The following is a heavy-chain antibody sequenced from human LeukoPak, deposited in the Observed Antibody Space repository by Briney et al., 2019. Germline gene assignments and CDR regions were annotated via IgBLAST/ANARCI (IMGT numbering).Heavy chain of an antibody. CDR3: ARGGVVGTWLVY. D-gene: IGHD1-26*01. J-gene: IGHJ4*02. CDR1: GGSISSYY. CDR2: IYYSGST. V-gene: IGHV4-59*08. Sequence: PSETLSLTCTVSGGSISSYYWSWIRQPPGKGLEWIGYIYYSGSTNYNPSLKSRVTISVDTSKNQFSLKLSSVTAADTAVYYCARGGVVGTWLVYWGQGTLVTVSS.